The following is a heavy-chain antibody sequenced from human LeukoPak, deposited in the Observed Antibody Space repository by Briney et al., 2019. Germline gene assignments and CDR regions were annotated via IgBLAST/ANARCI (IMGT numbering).Heavy chain of an antibody. J-gene: IGHJ4*02. V-gene: IGHV3-7*03. CDR1: GFTFSSYW. CDR2: IKQDGSEK. Sequence: GGSLRLSCAASGFTFSSYWMSWVRQAPGKGLEWVANIKQDGSEKYYVDSVKGRFTISRDNAKNSLYLQMNSLRSDDTAVYYCARDNGVDYGDYQGSPVIDYWGQGTLVTVPS. D-gene: IGHD4-17*01. CDR3: ARDNGVDYGDYQGSPVIDY.